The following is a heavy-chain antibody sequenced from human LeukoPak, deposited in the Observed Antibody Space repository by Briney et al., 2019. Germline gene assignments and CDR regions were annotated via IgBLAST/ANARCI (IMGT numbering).Heavy chain of an antibody. CDR2: IYPGGSDT. CDR3: ASHELDCSGGSCRDY. J-gene: IGHJ4*02. CDR1: GYSFTTYW. V-gene: IGHV5-51*01. Sequence: GESLKISCKGSGYSFTTYWIGWVRQMPGKGLEWMGIIYPGGSDTKYSPSFEGQVIISADKSISTAYLQWSSLKASDTAMYYCASHELDCSGGSCRDYWGQGTLVTVSS. D-gene: IGHD2-15*01.